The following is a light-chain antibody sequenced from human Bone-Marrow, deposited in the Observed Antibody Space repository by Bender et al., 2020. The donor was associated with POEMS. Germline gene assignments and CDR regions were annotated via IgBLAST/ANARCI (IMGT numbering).Light chain of an antibody. V-gene: IGLV1-47*01. J-gene: IGLJ3*02. Sequence: QSVLTQPPSASATPGQRVTISCSGSSSNIGTSYVYWYQQVPGSAPRLLVSRDNQRPSGVPDRFSGSKSGTSASLAITGLQSDDEAIYFCVAWDASLNGWVFGGGTKLTVL. CDR2: RDN. CDR3: VAWDASLNGWV. CDR1: SSNIGTSY.